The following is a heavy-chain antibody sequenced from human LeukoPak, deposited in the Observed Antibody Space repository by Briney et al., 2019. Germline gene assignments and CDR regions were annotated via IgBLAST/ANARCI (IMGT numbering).Heavy chain of an antibody. CDR2: FYARGNT. V-gene: IGHV4-4*07. CDR3: ARELIAKADAFDI. J-gene: IGHJ3*02. D-gene: IGHD3-22*01. Sequence: SETLSLTCNVSGGSISNYYWNWIRQPAGKGLEWIGRFYARGNTNYNPSLKSRVTMSVDTSKNQLSLKLTSVTAADTAVYYCARELIAKADAFDIWGQGTMVTVSS. CDR1: GGSISNYY.